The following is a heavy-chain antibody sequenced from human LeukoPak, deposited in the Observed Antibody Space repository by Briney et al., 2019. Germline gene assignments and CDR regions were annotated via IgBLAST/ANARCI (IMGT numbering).Heavy chain of an antibody. Sequence: SETLSLTCTVSGGSFSSGSYYWSWLPPPQGMGLVWIGYIYYSGSTNYNPSLKSRVTISVDTSKNQFSLKLSSVTAADTAVYYCARGWDGYDFLIWGQGTLVTVSS. CDR1: GGSFSSGSYY. CDR2: IYYSGST. V-gene: IGHV4-61*01. CDR3: ARGWDGYDFLI. D-gene: IGHD3-9*01. J-gene: IGHJ4*02.